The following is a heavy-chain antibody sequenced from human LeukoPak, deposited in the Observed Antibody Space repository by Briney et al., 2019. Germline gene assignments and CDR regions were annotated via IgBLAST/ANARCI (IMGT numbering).Heavy chain of an antibody. Sequence: SETLSLTCTVSGGSISSYYWSWIRQPPGKGLEWIGYIYYSGSTNYNPSLKSRVTISVDTSKNQFSLKLSSATAADTAVYYCARAGNDILTGYFHYFDYWGQGTLVTVSS. J-gene: IGHJ4*02. CDR2: IYYSGST. V-gene: IGHV4-59*01. D-gene: IGHD3-9*01. CDR3: ARAGNDILTGYFHYFDY. CDR1: GGSISSYY.